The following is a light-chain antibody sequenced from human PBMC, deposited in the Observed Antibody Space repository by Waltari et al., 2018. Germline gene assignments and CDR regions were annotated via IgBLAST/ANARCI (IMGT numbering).Light chain of an antibody. Sequence: EIVMTQSPDTLSVPPGERATLSCRASQSVSSNLAWYQRKPGQAPRLLIYGASTRATGIPARFSGSGSGTEFTLTISSLQSEDFAVYYCQQYNNWPGTFGQGTKVEIK. CDR1: QSVSSN. V-gene: IGKV3-15*01. J-gene: IGKJ1*01. CDR3: QQYNNWPGT. CDR2: GAS.